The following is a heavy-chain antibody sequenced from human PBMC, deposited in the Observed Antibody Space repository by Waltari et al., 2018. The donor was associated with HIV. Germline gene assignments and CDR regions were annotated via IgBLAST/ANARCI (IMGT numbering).Heavy chain of an antibody. CDR1: GFTFSSYG. CDR3: ANTGGDPDAFDI. V-gene: IGHV3-30*02. Sequence: QVQLVESGGGVVQPGGSLRLSCAASGFTFSSYGMHWVRQAPGKGLEWVAFIRYDGSNKYYADSVKGRFTISRDNSKTTLYLQMNSLRAEDTAVYYCANTGGDPDAFDIWGQGTMVTVSS. CDR2: IRYDGSNK. J-gene: IGHJ3*02. D-gene: IGHD2-21*02.